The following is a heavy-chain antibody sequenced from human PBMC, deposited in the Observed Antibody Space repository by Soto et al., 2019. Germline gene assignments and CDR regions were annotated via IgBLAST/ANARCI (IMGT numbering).Heavy chain of an antibody. Sequence: EVQLVESGGGLVKPGGSLRLSCAASGFTFSSYSMNWVRQAPGKGLGWVSAISSSSSYIYYAYSVKGRFTISRDNAKNSLYLQMNSLRAEDTAVYYCARDLYSSSARYFDYWGQGTLVTVSS. V-gene: IGHV3-21*01. CDR2: ISSSSSYI. D-gene: IGHD6-6*01. J-gene: IGHJ4*02. CDR1: GFTFSSYS. CDR3: ARDLYSSSARYFDY.